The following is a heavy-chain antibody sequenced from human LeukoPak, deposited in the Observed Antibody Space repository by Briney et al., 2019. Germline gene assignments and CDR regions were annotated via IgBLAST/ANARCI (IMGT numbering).Heavy chain of an antibody. CDR3: AVDDYGDYRGFDY. CDR2: ISSSSSTI. J-gene: IGHJ4*02. D-gene: IGHD4-17*01. V-gene: IGHV3-48*01. CDR1: GFTFSSYS. Sequence: PGGSLRLSCAASGFTFSSYSMNWVRQAPGKGLEWVSYISSSSSTIYYADSVKGRFTISRDNAKNSLYLQMNSLRAEDTAVYYCAVDDYGDYRGFDYWGQGTLVTVSS.